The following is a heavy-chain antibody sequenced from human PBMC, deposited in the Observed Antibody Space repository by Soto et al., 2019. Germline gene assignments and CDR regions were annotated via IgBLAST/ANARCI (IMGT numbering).Heavy chain of an antibody. CDR2: INHSGGT. CDR3: ASGPRRRLEI. Sequence: PETLSLTCAVYGGSFSGYYWNWIRQPPGKGLEWIGEINHSGGTNYNPSLKSRVTISVDTPKNHFSLNLSPVTAADTAVYYCASGPRRRLEISGQGTMVSVS. J-gene: IGHJ3*02. V-gene: IGHV4-34*01. CDR1: GGSFSGYY.